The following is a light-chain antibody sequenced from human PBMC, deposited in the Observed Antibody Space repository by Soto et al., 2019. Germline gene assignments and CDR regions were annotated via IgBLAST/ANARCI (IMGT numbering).Light chain of an antibody. J-gene: IGKJ5*01. CDR1: QRVSNN. CDR2: ATS. V-gene: IGKV3-15*01. Sequence: EIVMTQSPATLSVSPGERATLSCRASQRVSNNLAWYQQRPGRSPRLLIYATSTRATGIPARFSGSGSGTEFTLTISSLQSEDFAVYYCQQYANWPPPFGQGTRLEIK. CDR3: QQYANWPPP.